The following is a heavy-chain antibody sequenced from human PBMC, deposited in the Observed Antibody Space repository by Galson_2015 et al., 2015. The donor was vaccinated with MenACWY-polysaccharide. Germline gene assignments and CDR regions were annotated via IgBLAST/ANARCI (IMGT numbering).Heavy chain of an antibody. CDR2: INPNGGGT. CDR1: GYTFSDCY. D-gene: IGHD6-19*01. Sequence: QSGAEVKKPGASVKVSCKASGYTFSDCYIHWVRQAPGQGLEWMGWINPNGGGTNYEQKYQARVTMTRDTSINTAYMELSRLSSDDTAVYYCTRGGGRYYVDYWGQGTLVTVSS. V-gene: IGHV1-2*02. J-gene: IGHJ4*02. CDR3: TRGGGRYYVDY.